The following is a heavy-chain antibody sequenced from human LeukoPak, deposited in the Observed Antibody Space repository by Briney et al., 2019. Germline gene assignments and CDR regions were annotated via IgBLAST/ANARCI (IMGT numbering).Heavy chain of an antibody. CDR2: INHSGST. CDR3: ARARPTYSSSLTYYYYYYMDV. V-gene: IGHV4-34*01. CDR1: GGSFSGYY. J-gene: IGHJ6*03. D-gene: IGHD6-13*01. Sequence: SETLSLTCAVYGGSFSGYYWSWIRQPPGKGLEWIGEINHSGSTNYNPSLKSRVAISVDTSKNQFSLKLSSVTAADTAVYYCARARPTYSSSLTYYYYYYMDVWGKGTTVTVSS.